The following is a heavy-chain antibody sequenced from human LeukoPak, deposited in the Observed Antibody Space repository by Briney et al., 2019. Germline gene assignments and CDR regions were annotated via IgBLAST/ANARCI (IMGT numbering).Heavy chain of an antibody. CDR1: GGSFSGYY. CDR2: INHSGST. CDR3: ARAVRPRGYFDY. Sequence: SETLSLTCAVYGGSFSGYYWSWIRQPPGKGLEWIGEINHSGSTNYNPSLKSRVTISVDTSKNQFSLKLSSVTAADTAVYYCARAVRPRGYFDYRGQGTLVTVSS. V-gene: IGHV4-34*01. D-gene: IGHD2-2*01. J-gene: IGHJ4*02.